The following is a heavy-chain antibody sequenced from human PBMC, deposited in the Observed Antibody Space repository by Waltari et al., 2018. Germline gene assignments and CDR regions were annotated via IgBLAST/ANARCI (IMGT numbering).Heavy chain of an antibody. CDR1: GFTFSRYW. CDR3: VRDEPGDGLDY. Sequence: EVQLVESGGALVQPGGSLRLSCATSGFTFSRYWMHLVRQAPGKGLMGVSHMESVESRTTYSDSVDGRFTISRDNAKNTVYLQMNGLRDEDTAVYYCVRDEPGDGLDYWGQGTLVTVSS. V-gene: IGHV3-74*03. CDR2: MESVESRT. J-gene: IGHJ4*02. D-gene: IGHD7-27*01.